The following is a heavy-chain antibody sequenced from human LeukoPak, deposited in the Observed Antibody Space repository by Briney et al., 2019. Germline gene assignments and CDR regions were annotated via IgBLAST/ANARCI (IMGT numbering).Heavy chain of an antibody. J-gene: IGHJ4*02. Sequence: ASVKVSCKASGYTFTGYYMHWVRQAPGQGLEWMGWINPNSGGTNYAQKLQGRVTMTTDTSTSTAYMELRSLRSDDTAVYYCARDPLTLYYYGSGSYFDYWGQGTLVTVSS. V-gene: IGHV1-2*02. CDR1: GYTFTGYY. CDR2: INPNSGGT. D-gene: IGHD3-10*01. CDR3: ARDPLTLYYYGSGSYFDY.